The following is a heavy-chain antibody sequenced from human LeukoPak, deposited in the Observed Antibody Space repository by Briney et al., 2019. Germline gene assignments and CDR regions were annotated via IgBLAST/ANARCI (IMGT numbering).Heavy chain of an antibody. CDR1: GGSISSGDYY. CDR2: IYYSGST. J-gene: IGHJ3*02. Sequence: SETLSLTCTVSGGSISSGDYYWSWIRQPPGKGLEWIGYIYYSGSTYYNPSLKSRVTISVDTSKNQFSLKLSSLTAADTAVYYCARYGSGYAFDIWGQGTMVTVSS. CDR3: ARYGSGYAFDI. D-gene: IGHD3-10*01. V-gene: IGHV4-30-4*08.